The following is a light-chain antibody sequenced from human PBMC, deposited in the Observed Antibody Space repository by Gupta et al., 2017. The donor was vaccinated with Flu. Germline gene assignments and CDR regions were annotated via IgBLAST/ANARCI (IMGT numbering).Light chain of an antibody. CDR3: MQAVQTPLT. CDR1: QSLLHSNGYNY. J-gene: IGKJ4*01. Sequence: SVMSHSPLSLPVTPGEPASISCRSSQSLLHSNGYNYLDWYLQKPGQSPQLLIYLGSNRASGVPDRFSGSGSGTDFTLKISRVEAEDVGVYYCMQAVQTPLTFGGGTKVEIK. CDR2: LGS. V-gene: IGKV2-28*01.